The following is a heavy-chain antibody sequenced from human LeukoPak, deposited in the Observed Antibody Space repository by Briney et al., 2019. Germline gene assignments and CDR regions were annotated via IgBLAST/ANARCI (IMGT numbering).Heavy chain of an antibody. CDR1: GFTFSSYE. D-gene: IGHD3-22*01. Sequence: PGGSLRLSCAASGFTFSSYEMNWVRQAPGKGLEWVSYISSSGSTIYYADSVKGRFTISRDNAKNSLYLQMNSLRAEDTAVYYCARGPTYHYDSSGYATSNAFDIWGQGTMVTVSS. J-gene: IGHJ3*02. V-gene: IGHV3-48*03. CDR2: ISSSGSTI. CDR3: ARGPTYHYDSSGYATSNAFDI.